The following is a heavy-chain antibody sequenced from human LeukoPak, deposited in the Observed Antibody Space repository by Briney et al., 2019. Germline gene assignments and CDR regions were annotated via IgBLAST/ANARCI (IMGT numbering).Heavy chain of an antibody. J-gene: IGHJ4*02. CDR3: ARGGESRAVAVTGIGY. Sequence: GGSLRLSCAASGFTFSTYWMHWVRPAPGKGLVWVSRINTDGSSTSYADSVKGRFTISRDNAKNTLYLQMNSLRAEDTAVYYCARGGESRAVAVTGIGYWGQGTLVTVSS. CDR2: INTDGSST. D-gene: IGHD6-19*01. V-gene: IGHV3-74*01. CDR1: GFTFSTYW.